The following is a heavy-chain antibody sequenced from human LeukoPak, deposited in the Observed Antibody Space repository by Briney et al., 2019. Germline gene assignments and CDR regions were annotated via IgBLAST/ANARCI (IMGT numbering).Heavy chain of an antibody. V-gene: IGHV3-23*01. Sequence: PGGSLRLSCAASGFTFSSYSMSWVRQAPGKGLEWVSAISGSGGSTYYADSVKGRFTISRDNSKNTLYLQMNSLRAEDTAVYYCAKDQAYYYDSSGYYKRGDFDYWGQGTLVTVSS. CDR3: AKDQAYYYDSSGYYKRGDFDY. J-gene: IGHJ4*02. D-gene: IGHD3-22*01. CDR1: GFTFSSYS. CDR2: ISGSGGST.